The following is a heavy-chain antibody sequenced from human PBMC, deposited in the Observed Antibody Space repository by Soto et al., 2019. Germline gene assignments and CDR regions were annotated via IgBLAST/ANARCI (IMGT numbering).Heavy chain of an antibody. J-gene: IGHJ6*02. CDR2: IYTSGST. Sequence: SETLSLTCTVSGGSISSYYWSWIRQPAGKGLEWIGRIYTSGSTNYNPSLKSRVTMSVDTSKNQFSLKLSSVTAADTAVYYCARECPTYYDFWSGPYYYYGMDVWGQGTTVTVS. CDR1: GGSISSYY. D-gene: IGHD3-3*01. CDR3: ARECPTYYDFWSGPYYYYGMDV. V-gene: IGHV4-4*07.